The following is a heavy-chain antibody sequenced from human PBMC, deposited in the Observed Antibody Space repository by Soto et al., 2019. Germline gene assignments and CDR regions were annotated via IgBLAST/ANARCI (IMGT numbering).Heavy chain of an antibody. V-gene: IGHV1-18*01. Sequence: QVQLVQSGAEVKKPGASVKVSCKASGYTFTNFGISWVRQAPGQGLEWMGWISAYNGKTNSAQTFQDRVTMTTDTSTSTAYMELRSLRSDVTAIYYCARGGTPIDDWGQGTLVTVSS. CDR1: GYTFTNFG. CDR2: ISAYNGKT. D-gene: IGHD3-16*01. CDR3: ARGGTPIDD. J-gene: IGHJ4*02.